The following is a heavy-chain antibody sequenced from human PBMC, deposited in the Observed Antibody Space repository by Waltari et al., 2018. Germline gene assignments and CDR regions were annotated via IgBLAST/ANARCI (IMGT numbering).Heavy chain of an antibody. Sequence: QVQLQESGPGLVKPAETLSLTCTVSGGSISNYYCSWIRQPPGKGLEWIGYISYSGSTAYSPYLRRRITIPVDTSKKQFSLKLNIVTAADTAVYYCARGSEVSYCSGGTCYSYYYMDVWGKGTTVTVSS. J-gene: IGHJ6*03. CDR1: GGSISNYY. CDR2: ISYSGST. CDR3: ARGSEVSYCSGGTCYSYYYMDV. D-gene: IGHD2-15*01. V-gene: IGHV4-59*01.